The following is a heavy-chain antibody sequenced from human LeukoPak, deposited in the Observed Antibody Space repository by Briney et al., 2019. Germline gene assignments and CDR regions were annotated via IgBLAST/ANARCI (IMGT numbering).Heavy chain of an antibody. V-gene: IGHV4-59*01. J-gene: IGHJ4*02. CDR3: ARLRALSYYDSSGDLYYFEY. D-gene: IGHD3-22*01. CDR1: GGSISSYY. CDR2: IYYSGIT. Sequence: SETLSLTCTVSGGSISSYYWSWLRQPTGKGLEWIGFIYYSGITDYNPSLKSRVTISVDTSKNQFSLKLTSVTAADKAVYYCARLRALSYYDSSGDLYYFEYWGQGTLVTVSS.